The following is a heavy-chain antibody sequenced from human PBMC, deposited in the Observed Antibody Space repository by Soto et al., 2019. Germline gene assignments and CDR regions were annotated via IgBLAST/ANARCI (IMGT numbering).Heavy chain of an antibody. Sequence: ASVKVSCKASGYTFTSYGITWVRQAPGQGLEWMGWISAYNGNTNYAEKFQGRVTITRDTAASTAYMELSSLRSEDTAVYYCARCGGGSCYDYWGQGTLVTVSS. CDR2: ISAYNGNT. J-gene: IGHJ4*02. D-gene: IGHD2-15*01. CDR1: GYTFTSYG. V-gene: IGHV1-18*01. CDR3: ARCGGGSCYDY.